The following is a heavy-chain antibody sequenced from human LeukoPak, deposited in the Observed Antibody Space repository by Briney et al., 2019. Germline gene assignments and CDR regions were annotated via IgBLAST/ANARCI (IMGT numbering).Heavy chain of an antibody. CDR3: ARENDGSGSWTMTYYYYYYMDV. Sequence: PSETLSLTCTVSGDSITSGTYYWTWIRQPAGTGLEWIGRIYTSGSTNYKPSLKSRVTISVDASKNQFSLRLSSVTAADTAVYYCARENDGSGSWTMTYYYYYYMDVWGKGTTVTVSS. CDR1: GDSITSGTYY. CDR2: IYTSGST. J-gene: IGHJ6*03. V-gene: IGHV4-61*02. D-gene: IGHD3-10*01.